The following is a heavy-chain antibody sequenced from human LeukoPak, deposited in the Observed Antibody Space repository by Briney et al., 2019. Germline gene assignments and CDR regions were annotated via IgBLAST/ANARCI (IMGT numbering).Heavy chain of an antibody. J-gene: IGHJ5*02. CDR1: GGSISSHY. V-gene: IGHV4-59*11. Sequence: SETLSLTCTVSGGSISSHYWSWIRQPPGKGLEWIGYSYYSGSTNYNPSLRSRVTISVDTSKNQFFLKLSSVTAADTAVYYCARRAGYDSSDNWFDPWGQGTLVTVSS. CDR3: ARRAGYDSSDNWFDP. CDR2: SYYSGST. D-gene: IGHD3-22*01.